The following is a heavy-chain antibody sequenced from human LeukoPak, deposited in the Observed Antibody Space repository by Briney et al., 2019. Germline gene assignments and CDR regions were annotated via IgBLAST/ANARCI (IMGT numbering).Heavy chain of an antibody. CDR2: IDWDDEK. V-gene: IGHV2-70*04. CDR3: ARHSNYDYYFGN. Sequence: SGPTLVKPTQTLTLTCTFSGFSLSTTGMRVSWIRQPPGKALEWLARIDWDDEKFYSASLKTRLTIAKGTSKNQVVLTVTNVDPVDTATYYCARHSNYDYYFGNWGQGALVSVSS. CDR1: GFSLSTTGMR. D-gene: IGHD4-11*01. J-gene: IGHJ4*02.